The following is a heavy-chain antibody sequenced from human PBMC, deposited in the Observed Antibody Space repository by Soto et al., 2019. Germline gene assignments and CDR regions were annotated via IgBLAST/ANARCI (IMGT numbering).Heavy chain of an antibody. CDR3: ARGRRGDFWSGYHYYYGMDV. V-gene: IGHV4-34*01. Sequence: SETLSLTCAVYGGSFSGYYWSWIRQPPGKGLEWIGEINHSGSTNYNPSLKSRVTISVDTSKNQFSLKLSSVTAADTAVYYCARGRRGDFWSGYHYYYGMDVWGQGTTVTVSS. CDR1: GGSFSGYY. D-gene: IGHD3-3*01. J-gene: IGHJ6*02. CDR2: INHSGST.